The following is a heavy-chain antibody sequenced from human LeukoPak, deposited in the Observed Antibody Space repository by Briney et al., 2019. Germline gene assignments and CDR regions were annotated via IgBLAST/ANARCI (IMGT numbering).Heavy chain of an antibody. Sequence: GGTLRLSCAASGFTFSGYGMHWVRQAPGKGLEWVAVIWYDGSNKYYADSVKGRFTISRDNSKNTLYLQMNSLRADDTAVYYCARDLDTAMVWDYWGQGTMVTVS. V-gene: IGHV3-33*01. D-gene: IGHD5-18*01. J-gene: IGHJ4*02. CDR2: IWYDGSNK. CDR3: ARDLDTAMVWDY. CDR1: GFTFSGYG.